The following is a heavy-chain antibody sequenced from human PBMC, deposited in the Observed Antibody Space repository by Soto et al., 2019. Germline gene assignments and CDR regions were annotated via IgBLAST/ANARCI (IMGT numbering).Heavy chain of an antibody. D-gene: IGHD3-16*02. V-gene: IGHV3-53*01. Sequence: PGGSLRLSCAASGFTVSSNYMSWDRQAPGKGLEWVSVIYSGGSTYYADSVKGRFTISRDNSKNTLYLQMNSLRAEDTAVYYCAKGHYDYVWGSYRPIDIWGQGTMVTVSS. J-gene: IGHJ3*02. CDR2: IYSGGST. CDR1: GFTVSSNY. CDR3: AKGHYDYVWGSYRPIDI.